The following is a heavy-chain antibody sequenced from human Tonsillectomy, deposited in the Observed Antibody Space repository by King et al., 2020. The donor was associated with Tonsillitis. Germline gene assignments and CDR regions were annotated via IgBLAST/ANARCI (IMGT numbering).Heavy chain of an antibody. Sequence: VQLVQSGGGLIQPGGSLRLSCAASGFTFSSYSMNWVRQAPGKGLEWVSYISSSSSTIYYADPVKGRFTISRDNAKNSLYVQMNSLRAEDTAVYYCARGKGTVTPAEYFQHWGQGTLVTVSS. J-gene: IGHJ1*01. CDR3: ARGKGTVTPAEYFQH. CDR1: GFTFSSYS. V-gene: IGHV3-48*01. D-gene: IGHD4-11*01. CDR2: ISSSSSTI.